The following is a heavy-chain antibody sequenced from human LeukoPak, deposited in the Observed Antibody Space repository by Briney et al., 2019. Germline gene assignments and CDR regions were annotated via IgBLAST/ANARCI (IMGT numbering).Heavy chain of an antibody. J-gene: IGHJ5*02. CDR3: ARDDRYGSGTLGKRFDP. CDR2: ITHGGQI. V-gene: IGHV3-69-1*01. D-gene: IGHD3-10*01. CDR1: GFTVSSNY. Sequence: PGGSLRLSCAASGFTVSSNYMSWVRQAPGKGLEWVSSITHGGQIYYADSVKGRFTISRDNTKNSVYLQMDNLRDDDTAVYFCARDDRYGSGTLGKRFDPWGQGTLVSVSS.